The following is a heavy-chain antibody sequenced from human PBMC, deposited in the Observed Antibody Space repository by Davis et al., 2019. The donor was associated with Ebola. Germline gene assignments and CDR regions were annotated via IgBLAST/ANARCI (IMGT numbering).Heavy chain of an antibody. CDR3: ARGGSGWS. V-gene: IGHV3-7*03. J-gene: IGHJ4*02. D-gene: IGHD6-19*01. CDR2: IKKDGIQK. Sequence: PGGSLRLSCAASGFTFSDYYMSWIRQAPGKGLEWVATIKKDGIQKYYVDSVKGRFIISRDNAKNSLYLQMNSLRAEDTAVYYCARGGSGWSWGQGTLVTVSS. CDR1: GFTFSDYY.